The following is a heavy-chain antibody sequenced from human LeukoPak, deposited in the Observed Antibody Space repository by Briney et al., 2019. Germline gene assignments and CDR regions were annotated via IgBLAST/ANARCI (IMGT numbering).Heavy chain of an antibody. Sequence: PSETLSLTCAVSGGSISSSYWWSWVRQPPGKGLEWIGEVYHSGSTNYNPSLKSRVTISVDTSKNQFSLKLSSVTAADTAVYYCAREGGSYGYFQHWGQGTLVTVSS. CDR1: GGSISSSYW. D-gene: IGHD1-26*01. J-gene: IGHJ1*01. CDR3: AREGGSYGYFQH. V-gene: IGHV4-4*02. CDR2: VYHSGST.